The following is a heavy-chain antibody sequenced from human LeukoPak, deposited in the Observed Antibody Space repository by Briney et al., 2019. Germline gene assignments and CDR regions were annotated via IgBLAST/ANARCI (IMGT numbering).Heavy chain of an antibody. V-gene: IGHV4-39*01. J-gene: IGHJ5*02. D-gene: IGHD4-11*01. Sequence: PSETLSLTCTVSGGSISSSSYYWGWIRQPPGKGLEWIGSIYYSGSTYYNPSPKSRVTISVDTSKNQFSLKLSSVTAADTAVYYCAGHYSNYVLRSFDPWGQGTLVTVSS. CDR3: AGHYSNYVLRSFDP. CDR2: IYYSGST. CDR1: GGSISSSSYY.